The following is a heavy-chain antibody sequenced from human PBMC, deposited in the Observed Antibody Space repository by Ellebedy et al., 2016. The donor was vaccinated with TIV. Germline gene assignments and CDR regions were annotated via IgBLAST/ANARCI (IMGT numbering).Heavy chain of an antibody. V-gene: IGHV3-74*01. Sequence: GESLKISCAASGFTFSNYWMHWVRQAPGKGLVWVSRINSDGSSTRYPDSVKGRFSISRDNAKNTLYLQMNSLRAEDTAVYYCARNDMPAYPCFDFWGQGTLVTVSS. J-gene: IGHJ4*02. CDR2: INSDGSST. CDR1: GFTFSNYW. CDR3: ARNDMPAYPCFDF. D-gene: IGHD2-2*01.